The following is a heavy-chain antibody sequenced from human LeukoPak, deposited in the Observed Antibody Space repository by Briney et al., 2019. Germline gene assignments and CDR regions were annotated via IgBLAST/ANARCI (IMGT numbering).Heavy chain of an antibody. CDR2: IYTSGST. CDR1: GGSIRSGSYY. V-gene: IGHV4-61*02. Sequence: PSETLSLTCTVSGGSIRSGSYYWSWIRQPAGKGLEWIGRIYTSGSTNYNPSLKSRVTISVDTSKNQFSLKLSSVTAADTAVYYCARGRRRVSSSRGDFDYWGQGTLVTVSS. D-gene: IGHD6-13*01. J-gene: IGHJ4*02. CDR3: ARGRRRVSSSRGDFDY.